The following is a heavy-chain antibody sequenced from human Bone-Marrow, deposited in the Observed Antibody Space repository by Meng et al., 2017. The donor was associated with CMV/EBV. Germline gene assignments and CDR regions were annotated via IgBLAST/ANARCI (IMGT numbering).Heavy chain of an antibody. D-gene: IGHD6-6*01. Sequence: SETLSLTCTVSGGSISSYYWSWIRQPPGKGLEWIGYIYYSGSTNYNPSLKSRVTISVDTSKNQFSLKLSSVTAVDTATYYCAHRREYPSSSSHYYYYYGMDVWGQGTTVTVSS. CDR2: IYYSGST. J-gene: IGHJ6*02. V-gene: IGHV4-59*01. CDR1: GGSISSYY. CDR3: AHRREYPSSSSHYYYYYGMDV.